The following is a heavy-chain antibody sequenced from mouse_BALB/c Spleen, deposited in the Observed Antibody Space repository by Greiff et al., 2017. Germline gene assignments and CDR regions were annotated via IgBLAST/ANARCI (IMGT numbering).Heavy chain of an antibody. CDR2: IWAGGST. J-gene: IGHJ3*01. CDR3: ASTTATSSWFAY. CDR1: GFSLTSYG. Sequence: VQLVESGPGLVAPSQSLSITCTVSGFSLTSYGVHWVRQPPGKGLEWLGVIWAGGSTNYNSALMSRLSISKDNSKSQVFLKMNSLQTDDTAMYYCASTTATSSWFAYWGQGTLVTVSA. V-gene: IGHV2-9*02. D-gene: IGHD1-2*01.